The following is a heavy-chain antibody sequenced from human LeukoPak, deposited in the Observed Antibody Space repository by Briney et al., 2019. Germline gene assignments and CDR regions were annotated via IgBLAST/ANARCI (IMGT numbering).Heavy chain of an antibody. Sequence: GASVKVSCKASGYTFTGYYMHWVRQAPGQGLEWMGWINPNSGGTNYAQKFQGRVTMTRDTSISTAYMELSRLRSDDTAVYNCARDYSIAAAGLGLDYWGQGTLVTVSS. V-gene: IGHV1-2*02. CDR3: ARDYSIAAAGLGLDY. D-gene: IGHD6-13*01. J-gene: IGHJ4*02. CDR2: INPNSGGT. CDR1: GYTFTGYY.